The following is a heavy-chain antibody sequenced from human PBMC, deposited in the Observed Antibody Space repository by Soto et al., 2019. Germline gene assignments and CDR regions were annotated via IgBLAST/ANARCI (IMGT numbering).Heavy chain of an antibody. V-gene: IGHV4-59*01. CDR2: IYYSGVT. CDR1: GDSISTYN. CDR3: ARVAADIASWLDP. J-gene: IGHJ5*02. D-gene: IGHD5-12*01. Sequence: QGQLQESGPGLVKPSETLSLTCTVSGDSISTYNWGWIRQPPGKGLEWIGCIYYSGVTTYNPSLKSRVTISVDTPKNQRSLKLNSVTAADTAVYYCARVAADIASWLDPWGQGTLVTVSS.